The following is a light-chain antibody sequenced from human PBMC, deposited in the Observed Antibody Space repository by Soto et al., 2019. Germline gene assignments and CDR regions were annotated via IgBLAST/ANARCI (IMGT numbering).Light chain of an antibody. CDR3: QSYDSSLSGWVV. CDR2: GNS. Sequence: QSVLTQPPSVSGAPGQRVTISCTGSSSNIGANYDVHWYQQLPGTAPKLLIYGNSNRPSGVPDRISGSKSGTSASLAITGLQAEDEADYYCQSYDSSLSGWVVFGGGTKLTVL. CDR1: SSNIGANYD. V-gene: IGLV1-40*01. J-gene: IGLJ2*01.